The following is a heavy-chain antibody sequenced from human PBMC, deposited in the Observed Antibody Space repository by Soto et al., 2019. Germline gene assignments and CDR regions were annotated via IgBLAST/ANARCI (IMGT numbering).Heavy chain of an antibody. Sequence: SGTPSLTRTVPGVYLSRYYWSWIRQPRGKGREWIGLVYYTGTDTYNPSLKSRVTTSVNTAKKQFPLKLTSVTAADTAIYNCAKRIVYTETLNSWGQGTLVTVS. CDR1: GVYLSRYY. D-gene: IGHD2-15*01. V-gene: IGHV4-59*08. J-gene: IGHJ4*02. CDR2: VYYTGTD. CDR3: AKRIVYTETLNS.